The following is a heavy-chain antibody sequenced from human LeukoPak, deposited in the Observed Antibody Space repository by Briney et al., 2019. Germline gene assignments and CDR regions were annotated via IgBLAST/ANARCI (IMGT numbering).Heavy chain of an antibody. Sequence: SETLSLTCTVSGGSISIYYWSWIRQPPGKGLEWIGYIYYSGSTNYNPSLKSRVTISIDMSKNQFSLKLSSVTAADTAVYHCARHYNLAFDYWGQGTLVTVSS. CDR3: ARHYNLAFDY. D-gene: IGHD1-14*01. CDR1: GGSISIYY. J-gene: IGHJ4*02. CDR2: IYYSGST. V-gene: IGHV4-59*08.